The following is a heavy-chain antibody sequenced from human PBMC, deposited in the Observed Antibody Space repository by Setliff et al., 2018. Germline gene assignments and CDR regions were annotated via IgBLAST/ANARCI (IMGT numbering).Heavy chain of an antibody. J-gene: IGHJ4*02. CDR1: GFTFSSYA. CDR3: AKGCHAGCFWSDC. Sequence: GSLRLSCAASGFTFSSYAMIWVRQAPGKGLEWVSIIYSGGSSTYYGDSVKGRFTVSRDDSKNTLYLQMNSLRAEDTAVYYCAKGCHAGCFWSDCWGQGTLVTVSS. D-gene: IGHD2-15*01. CDR2: IYSGGSST. V-gene: IGHV3-23*03.